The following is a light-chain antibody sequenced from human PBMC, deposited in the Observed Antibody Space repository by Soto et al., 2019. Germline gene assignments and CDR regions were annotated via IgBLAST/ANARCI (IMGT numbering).Light chain of an antibody. CDR2: DVN. CDR3: CSFAGDPYV. CDR1: SSDVGGYNY. J-gene: IGLJ1*01. Sequence: QAVLTQPRSVCGSPGQSVAISCTGTSSDVGGYNYVSWYQQHPGKAPKLMIYDVNKRPSGVPDRFSGSKSGNTASLTISGLQAEDEADYYCCSFAGDPYVFGTGTKVTVL. V-gene: IGLV2-11*01.